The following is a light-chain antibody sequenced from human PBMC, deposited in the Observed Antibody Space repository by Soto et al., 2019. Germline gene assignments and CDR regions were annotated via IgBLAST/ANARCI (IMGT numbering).Light chain of an antibody. V-gene: IGKV4-1*01. CDR2: WAS. CDR3: QQYYSNPRT. J-gene: IGKJ1*01. CDR1: QTVLYCSNNKNY. Sequence: DIVMIQAPDSLAVSLGGRATIHFNHIQTVLYCSNNKNYLALYQQKPGQPPKLLIYWASSRESGIPDRFSGSGSGTDFTLTISRLQAEDVAVYYCQQYYSNPRTFGQGTKVDI.